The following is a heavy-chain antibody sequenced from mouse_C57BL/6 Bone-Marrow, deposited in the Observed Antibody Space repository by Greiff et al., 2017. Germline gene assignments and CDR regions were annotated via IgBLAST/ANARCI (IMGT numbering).Heavy chain of an antibody. CDR3: ARYYYGSSYYAMDY. V-gene: IGHV1-81*01. CDR2: IYPRSGNT. CDR1: GYTFTSYG. D-gene: IGHD1-1*01. Sequence: VKLMESGAELARPGASVKLSCKASGYTFTSYGISWVKQRTGQGLEWIGEIYPRSGNTYYNEKFKGKATLTADKSSSTAYMELRSLTSEDSAVYFCARYYYGSSYYAMDYWGQGTSVTVSS. J-gene: IGHJ4*01.